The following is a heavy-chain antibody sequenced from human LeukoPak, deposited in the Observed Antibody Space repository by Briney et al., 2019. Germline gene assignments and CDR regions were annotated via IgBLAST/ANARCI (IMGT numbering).Heavy chain of an antibody. V-gene: IGHV3-23*01. D-gene: IGHD3-10*01. CDR1: GFTFTNAW. CDR3: ARGPTLWFGELVYAFDI. Sequence: PGGSLRLSCAASGFTFTNAWMSWVRQAPGKGLEWVSSIGGGGYTTYYADSVRGRFTISRDNSKNSMYLQMSSLRAEDTAMFYCARGPTLWFGELVYAFDIWGQGTMVTVSS. CDR2: IGGGGYTT. J-gene: IGHJ3*02.